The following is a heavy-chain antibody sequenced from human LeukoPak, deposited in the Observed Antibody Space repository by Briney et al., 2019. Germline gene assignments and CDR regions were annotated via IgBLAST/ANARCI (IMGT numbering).Heavy chain of an antibody. CDR3: ATSSHDSSGYYYVRYFDY. V-gene: IGHV1-2*02. J-gene: IGHJ4*02. CDR2: INPNSGGT. CDR1: GYTFTGYY. Sequence: ASVKVSCKASGYTFTGYYIHWVRQAPGQGLEWVGWINPNSGGTNYAQKFQGRVTVTRDTSITTAYMELSSLRSEDTAVYYCATSSHDSSGYYYVRYFDYWGQGTLVTVSS. D-gene: IGHD3-22*01.